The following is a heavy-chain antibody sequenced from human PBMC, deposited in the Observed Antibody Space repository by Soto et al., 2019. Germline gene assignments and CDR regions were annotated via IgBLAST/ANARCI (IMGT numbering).Heavy chain of an antibody. D-gene: IGHD6-6*01. V-gene: IGHV1-2*04. CDR3: ARGAYSSSGPDY. J-gene: IGHJ4*02. CDR2: INPNSGGT. CDR1: GYTFTGYY. Sequence: VASVKVSCKASGYTFTGYYMHWVRQAPGQGLEWMGWINPNSGGTNYAQKFQGWVTMTRDTSISTAYMELSRLRSDDTAVYYCARGAYSSSGPDYWGRGTQGTVSS.